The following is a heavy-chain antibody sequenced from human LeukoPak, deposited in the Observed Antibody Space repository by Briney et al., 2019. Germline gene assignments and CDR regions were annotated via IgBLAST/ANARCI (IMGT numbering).Heavy chain of an antibody. CDR3: ARGTGNSWYGGPFDY. V-gene: IGHV1-2*02. CDR1: GYTFTGYY. J-gene: IGHJ4*02. CDR2: INPNGGGT. D-gene: IGHD6-13*01. Sequence: ASVKVSCKASGYTFTGYYTHWVRQAPGQGLEWMGWINPNGGGTNYAQKFQGRVTLTRDTSISTAYMEVSRLESDDTAVYYCARGTGNSWYGGPFDYWGQGILATVSS.